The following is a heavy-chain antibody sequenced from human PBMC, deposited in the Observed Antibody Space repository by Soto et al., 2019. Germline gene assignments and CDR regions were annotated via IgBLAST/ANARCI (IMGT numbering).Heavy chain of an antibody. D-gene: IGHD3-3*01. CDR2: IRSKAYGGTT. CDR1: GFTFGDYA. J-gene: IGHJ4*02. Sequence: GGSLRLSCTASGFTFGDYAMSWFRQAPGKGLEWVGFIRSKAYGGTTEYAASVKGRFTISRDDSKSIAYLQMNSLKTEDTAVYYCTRLTYYDFWSGYYGDFDYWGQGTLVTV. CDR3: TRLTYYDFWSGYYGDFDY. V-gene: IGHV3-49*03.